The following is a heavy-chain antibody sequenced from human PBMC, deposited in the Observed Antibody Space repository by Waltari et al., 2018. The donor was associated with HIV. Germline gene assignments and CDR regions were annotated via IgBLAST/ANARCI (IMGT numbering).Heavy chain of an antibody. CDR2: INLNSGNR. CDR3: VRVAGSIDY. Sequence: QVSLVQSGAEVKKPGASVKVSCKASGYTFTRYDINWVRQATGQGLEWMGWINLNSGNRGYAQKFQGRVTLTKDSTITTAFKELSDLRSDDTAIYYCVRVAGSIDYWGQGTLVTVSS. CDR1: GYTFTRYD. J-gene: IGHJ4*02. V-gene: IGHV1-8*01.